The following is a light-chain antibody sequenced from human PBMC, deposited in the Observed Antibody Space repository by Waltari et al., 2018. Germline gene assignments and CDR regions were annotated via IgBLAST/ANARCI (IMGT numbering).Light chain of an antibody. CDR3: QQFYSTPYT. CDR1: QSVLYSSNNLNY. Sequence: DIVMTQSPDSLAVSLGARATINCKSGQSVLYSSNNLNYLAWYQQKPGQPPKLLIYWASTRESGVPDRFSGSGSGTDFTLTISSLQAEDVAVYYCQQFYSTPYTFGQGTKLEIK. J-gene: IGKJ2*01. V-gene: IGKV4-1*01. CDR2: WAS.